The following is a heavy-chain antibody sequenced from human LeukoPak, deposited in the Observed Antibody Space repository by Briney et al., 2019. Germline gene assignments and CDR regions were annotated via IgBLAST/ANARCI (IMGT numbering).Heavy chain of an antibody. D-gene: IGHD4-17*01. CDR3: ARSCGDYRTFDY. J-gene: IGHJ4*02. CDR2: ISSSSSYI. Sequence: PGGSLRLSCAASGFTFSSYSMNWVRQAPGKGLEWVSSISSSSSYIYYADSVKGRFTISRDNAKNSLYLQMNSLRAEDTAVYYCARSCGDYRTFDYWGQGTLVTVSS. CDR1: GFTFSSYS. V-gene: IGHV3-21*01.